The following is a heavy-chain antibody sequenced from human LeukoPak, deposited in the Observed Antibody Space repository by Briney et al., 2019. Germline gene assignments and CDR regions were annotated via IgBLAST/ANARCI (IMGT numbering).Heavy chain of an antibody. J-gene: IGHJ3*02. Sequence: GGSLRLSCAASGFTFSSYGMHWVRQAPGKGLEWVAVISYDGSNKYYADSVKGRFTISRDNSKNTLYLQMNSLTTEDTALYFCAKGTTMYAFDIWGQGTMVTVSS. CDR1: GFTFSSYG. CDR3: AKGTTMYAFDI. V-gene: IGHV3-30*18. D-gene: IGHD1-1*01. CDR2: ISYDGSNK.